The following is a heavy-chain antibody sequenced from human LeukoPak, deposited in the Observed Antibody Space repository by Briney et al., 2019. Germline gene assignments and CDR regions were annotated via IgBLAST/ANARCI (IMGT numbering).Heavy chain of an antibody. V-gene: IGHV4-4*07. D-gene: IGHD4-17*01. CDR1: GGSISSYY. J-gene: IGHJ4*02. CDR3: ARTNYGDSEGTAYFDY. Sequence: SESLSLTCTVSGGSISSYYWSWIRQPAGKGLEWIGRIYTSGSTNYNPSLKSRVTMSVDTSKNQFSLKLSSVTAADTAVYYCARTNYGDSEGTAYFDYWGQGTLVTVSS. CDR2: IYTSGST.